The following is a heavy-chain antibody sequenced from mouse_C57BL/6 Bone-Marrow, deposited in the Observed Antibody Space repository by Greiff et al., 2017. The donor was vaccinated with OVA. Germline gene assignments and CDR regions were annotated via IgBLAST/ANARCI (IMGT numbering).Heavy chain of an antibody. CDR2: INPNHGGN. V-gene: IGHV1-34*01. J-gene: IGHJ2*01. Sequence: VQLQQSGPELVKPGASVKMSCKASGYTFTDYYMHWVKQSHGKSLEWIGYINPNHGGNGYTQKFKGKATLTVDKSSSTAYMELRSLTSEDSACYYCARGDSSSYYFGYWGQGTTLTVSS. D-gene: IGHD3-2*01. CDR3: ARGDSSSYYFGY. CDR1: GYTFTDYY.